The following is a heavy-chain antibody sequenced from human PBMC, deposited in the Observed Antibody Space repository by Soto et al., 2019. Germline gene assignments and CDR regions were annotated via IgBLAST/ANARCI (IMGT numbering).Heavy chain of an antibody. CDR2: IYSGGST. CDR1: GFTVSSNY. CDR3: ARGGLQYNYGMDV. D-gene: IGHD4-4*01. J-gene: IGHJ6*02. Sequence: EVQLVESGGGLIQPGGSLRLSCAASGFTVSSNYMSWVRQAPGKGLEWVSVIYSGGSTYYADSVKGRFTISRDNSKNTRYLQMNSLRAGDTAVYYCARGGLQYNYGMDVWVQGTTVTVSS. V-gene: IGHV3-53*01.